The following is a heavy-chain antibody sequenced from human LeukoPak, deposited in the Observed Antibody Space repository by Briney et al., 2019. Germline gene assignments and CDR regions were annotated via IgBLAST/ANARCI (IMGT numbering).Heavy chain of an antibody. J-gene: IGHJ6*02. CDR3: ARARAYTYYYYGMDV. Sequence: SETLSLTCTVSGGSISSGGYYWSWIRQHPGKGLEWIGYIYYSGSTYYNPSLKSRVTISVDTSKNQFSLKLSSVTAADTAVYYCARARAYTYYYYGMDVWGQGTTVTVSS. V-gene: IGHV4-31*03. CDR1: GGSISSGGYY. D-gene: IGHD3-16*01. CDR2: IYYSGST.